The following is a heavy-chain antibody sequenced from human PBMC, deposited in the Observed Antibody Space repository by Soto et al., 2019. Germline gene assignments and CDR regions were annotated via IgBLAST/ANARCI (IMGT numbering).Heavy chain of an antibody. D-gene: IGHD1-7*01. CDR3: ARVDFGGNSYYFDY. J-gene: IGHJ4*02. Sequence: GSLRLSCVASGFTFSDYGIHWVRQAPDKGLEWVAVVWFDGSIQYYGDSVKGRFTISRDNSNNTVDLQMNNLRAEDTAVYYCARVDFGGNSYYFDYWGQGTPVTVSS. V-gene: IGHV3-33*01. CDR1: GFTFSDYG. CDR2: VWFDGSIQ.